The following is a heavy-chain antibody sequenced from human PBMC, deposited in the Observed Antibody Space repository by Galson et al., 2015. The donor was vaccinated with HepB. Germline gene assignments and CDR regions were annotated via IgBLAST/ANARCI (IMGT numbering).Heavy chain of an antibody. Sequence: SLRLSCAASGFTFSSYGMHWVRQAPGKGLEWVAVISYDGSNKYYADSVKGRFTISRDNSKNTLYLQMNSLRAEDTAVYYCAKDRDSYGLVDYGMDVWGQGTTVTVSS. CDR1: GFTFSSYG. J-gene: IGHJ6*02. D-gene: IGHD5-18*01. CDR2: ISYDGSNK. V-gene: IGHV3-30*18. CDR3: AKDRDSYGLVDYGMDV.